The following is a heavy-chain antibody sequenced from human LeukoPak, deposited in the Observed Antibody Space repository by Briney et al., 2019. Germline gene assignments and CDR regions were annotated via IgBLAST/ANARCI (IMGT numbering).Heavy chain of an antibody. D-gene: IGHD3-16*02. V-gene: IGHV1-46*01. CDR1: GYTFTSYY. CDR3: ARTSIMITFGGVIAKPVDY. Sequence: ASVKVSCKASGYTFTSYYMHWVRQAPGQGLEWMGIINPSGGSTSYAQKFQGRVTMTRDMSTSTAYMELRSLRSDDTAVYYCARTSIMITFGGVIAKPVDYWGQGTLVTVSS. CDR2: INPSGGST. J-gene: IGHJ4*02.